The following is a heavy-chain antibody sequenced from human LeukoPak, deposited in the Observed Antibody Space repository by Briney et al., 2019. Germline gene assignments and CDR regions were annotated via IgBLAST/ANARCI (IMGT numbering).Heavy chain of an antibody. Sequence: GASVKVSCKASGGTFSSYAISWVRQAPGQGLEWMGWISPNSGGTNYAQKFQGWVTMTRDTSISTAYMELSRLRSDDTAVYYCARGGITGTTRGPTRLNDAFDIWGQGTMVTVSS. CDR1: GGTFSSYA. CDR2: ISPNSGGT. CDR3: ARGGITGTTRGPTRLNDAFDI. J-gene: IGHJ3*02. D-gene: IGHD1-20*01. V-gene: IGHV1-2*04.